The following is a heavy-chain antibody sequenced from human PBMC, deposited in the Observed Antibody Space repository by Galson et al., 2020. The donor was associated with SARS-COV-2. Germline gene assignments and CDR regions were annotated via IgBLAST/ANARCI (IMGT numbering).Heavy chain of an antibody. CDR1: GGSINSRSYF. CDR3: ARRWDTNGKNWFDP. V-gene: IGHV4-39*07. CDR2: VYYSGTT. D-gene: IGHD1-26*01. J-gene: IGHJ5*02. Sequence: SETLSLTCSVSGGSINSRSYFWDWIRQPPGKGLEWIGSVYYSGTTYYSPSLRSRLTMSIDTSKNEFSLKLSSVTAADTAVYYCARRWDTNGKNWFDPWGQGSLVTVSS.